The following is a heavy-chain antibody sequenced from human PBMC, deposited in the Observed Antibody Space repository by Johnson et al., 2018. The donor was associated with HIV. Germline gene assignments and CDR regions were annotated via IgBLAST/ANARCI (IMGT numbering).Heavy chain of an antibody. Sequence: QVQLLESGGGLVKPGGSLRLSCAASGFTFSDYYMSWIRQAPGKGLEWVAVIWSDGSNKYYADSVKGRFTISRDNSKNTLYLQMNSLRAEDTAVYYCAKDPIKRQLVRDDAFDIWGQGTMVTVSS. J-gene: IGHJ3*02. CDR2: IWSDGSNK. V-gene: IGHV3-33*06. D-gene: IGHD6-13*01. CDR3: AKDPIKRQLVRDDAFDI. CDR1: GFTFSDYY.